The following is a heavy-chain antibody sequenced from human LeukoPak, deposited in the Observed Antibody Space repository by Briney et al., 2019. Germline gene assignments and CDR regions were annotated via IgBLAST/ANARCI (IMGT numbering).Heavy chain of an antibody. CDR2: ISSSGSTI. D-gene: IGHD3-3*01. J-gene: IGHJ4*02. V-gene: IGHV3-48*04. CDR3: ARPTTYYDFWSGLY. Sequence: GGSLRLSCAASGFTFSSYSMNWVRQAPGKGLEWVSYISSSGSTIYYADSVKGRFTISRDNAKNSLYLQMNSLRAEDTAVYYCARPTTYYDFWSGLYWGQGTLVTVSS. CDR1: GFTFSSYS.